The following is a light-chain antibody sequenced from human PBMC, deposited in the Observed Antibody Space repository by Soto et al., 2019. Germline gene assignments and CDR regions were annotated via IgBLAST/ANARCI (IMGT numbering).Light chain of an antibody. Sequence: EIVLTQSPGTLSLCPGERATLSCRASQSVSSSYLAWYQHKPGQAPRLLIYGASSRATGIPDRFSGSGSGTDFTLTISRLEPEDFAVYYCQQYDTSPLTFGGGTKVEIK. CDR3: QQYDTSPLT. V-gene: IGKV3-20*01. CDR1: QSVSSSY. J-gene: IGKJ4*01. CDR2: GAS.